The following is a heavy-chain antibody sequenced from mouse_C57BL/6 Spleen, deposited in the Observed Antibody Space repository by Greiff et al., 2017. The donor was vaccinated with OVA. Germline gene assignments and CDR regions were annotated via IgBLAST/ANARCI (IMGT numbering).Heavy chain of an antibody. V-gene: IGHV1-15*01. J-gene: IGHJ2*01. CDR1: GYTFTDYE. D-gene: IGHD1-1*01. Sequence: VKLQESGAELVRPGASVTLSCKASGYTFTDYEMHWVKQTPVHGLEWIGAIDPETGGTAYNQKFKGKAILTADKSSSTAYMELRSLTSEDSAVYYCTRRTTVVDYWGQGTTLTVSS. CDR3: TRRTTVVDY. CDR2: IDPETGGT.